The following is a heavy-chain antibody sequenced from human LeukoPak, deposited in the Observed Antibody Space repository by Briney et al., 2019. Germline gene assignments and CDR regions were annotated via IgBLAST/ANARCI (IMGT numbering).Heavy chain of an antibody. CDR3: AKGSLGSWYYFDY. CDR2: FSRSGPDT. CDR1: GFTFGSSA. V-gene: IGHV3-23*01. Sequence: PGGSLRLSCAASGFTFGSSAMSWVRQAPGKGPEWVSTFSRSGPDTYYADSVKGWFTISRDNSKNTLYLQMNSLRAEDTAVYYCAKGSLGSWYYFDYWGQGTLVTLSS. J-gene: IGHJ4*02. D-gene: IGHD6-13*01.